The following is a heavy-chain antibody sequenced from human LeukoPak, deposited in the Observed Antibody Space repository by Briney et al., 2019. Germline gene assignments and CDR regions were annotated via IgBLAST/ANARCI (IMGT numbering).Heavy chain of an antibody. J-gene: IGHJ4*02. CDR2: IYYSGTT. V-gene: IGHV4-59*12. CDR3: ATDVNGDYDY. D-gene: IGHD4-17*01. CDR1: GGPISNYY. Sequence: SETLSLTCTVSGGPISNYYWSWIRQIPGKGLEWIGNIYYSGTTNYNPSLKSRVTISVDTSKNQFSLKLSSVTAADTAVYYCATDVNGDYDYWGQGTLVTVSS.